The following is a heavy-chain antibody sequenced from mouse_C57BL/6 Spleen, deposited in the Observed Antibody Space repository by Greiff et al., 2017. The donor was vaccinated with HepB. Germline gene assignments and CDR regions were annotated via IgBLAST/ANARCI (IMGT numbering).Heavy chain of an antibody. D-gene: IGHD2-5*01. CDR3: TREGAYYSNYALYYYAMDY. V-gene: IGHV5-9-1*02. J-gene: IGHJ4*01. CDR2: ISSGGEYI. CDR1: GFTFSSYA. Sequence: EVQVVESGEGLVKPGGSLKLSCAASGFTFSSYAMSWVRQTPEKRLEWVAYISSGGEYIYYADTVKGRFTISRDNARNTLYLQMSSLKSEDTAMYYWTREGAYYSNYALYYYAMDYWGQGTSVTVSS.